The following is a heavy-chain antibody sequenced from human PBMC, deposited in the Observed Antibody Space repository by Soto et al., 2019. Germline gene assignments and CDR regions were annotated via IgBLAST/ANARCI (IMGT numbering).Heavy chain of an antibody. D-gene: IGHD3-3*01. CDR3: ARALGNYYDFWSGYYSYYYYYYMDV. V-gene: IGHV1-8*01. CDR2: MNPNNGKT. J-gene: IGHJ6*03. CDR1: GYTFTSYD. Sequence: GASVKVSCKASGYTFTSYDINWVRQATGQGLEWMGWMNPNNGKTDYAQKFQGRVTMTRNTSISTAYMELSSLRSEDTAVYYCARALGNYYDFWSGYYSYYYYYYMDVWG.